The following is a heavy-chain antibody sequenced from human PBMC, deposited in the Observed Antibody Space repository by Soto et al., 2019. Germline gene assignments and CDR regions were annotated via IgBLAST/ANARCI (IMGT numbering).Heavy chain of an antibody. Sequence: SETLSLTCAVSGGSISSGGYSWSWIRQPPGKGLEWIGYIYHSGSTYYNPSLKSRVTISVDRSKNQFSLKLSSVTAADTAVYYCAREGQYSSSWYEAGWFDPWGQGTLVTVSS. J-gene: IGHJ5*02. CDR2: IYHSGST. D-gene: IGHD6-13*01. V-gene: IGHV4-30-2*01. CDR1: GGSISSGGYS. CDR3: AREGQYSSSWYEAGWFDP.